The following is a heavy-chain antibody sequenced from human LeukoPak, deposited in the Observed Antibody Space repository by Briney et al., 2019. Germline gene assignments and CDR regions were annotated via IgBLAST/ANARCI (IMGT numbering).Heavy chain of an antibody. Sequence: SETLSLTCAVSGGSISSGGYSGSWIRQPPGKGLEWIGYIYHSGSTYYNPSLKSRVTISVDRSKNQFSLKLSSVTAADTAVYYCARAQTYYDYVWGRSSDAFDIWGQGTMVTVSS. CDR1: GGSISSGGYS. CDR2: IYHSGST. CDR3: ARAQTYYDYVWGRSSDAFDI. V-gene: IGHV4-30-2*01. D-gene: IGHD3-16*01. J-gene: IGHJ3*02.